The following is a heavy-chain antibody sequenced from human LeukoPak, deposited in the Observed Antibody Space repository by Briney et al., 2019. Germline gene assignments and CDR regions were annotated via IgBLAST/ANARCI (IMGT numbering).Heavy chain of an antibody. J-gene: IGHJ4*02. CDR2: IYYSGNT. V-gene: IGHV4-59*01. CDR1: GGSISGYY. D-gene: IGHD6-13*01. Sequence: KPSETLSLTCTVSGGSISGYYWTWIRQPPGKGLDWIGYIYYSGNTNYNPSLKSRVTISVDTSKNQFSLKLSSVTAADTAVYYCARYLSAAGNPDVFDYWGQGTLVTVPS. CDR3: ARYLSAAGNPDVFDY.